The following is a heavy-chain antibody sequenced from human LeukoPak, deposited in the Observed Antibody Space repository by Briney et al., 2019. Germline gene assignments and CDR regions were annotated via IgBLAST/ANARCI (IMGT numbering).Heavy chain of an antibody. D-gene: IGHD1-20*01. CDR2: INPNSGGT. CDR3: ARGNRYNWNPKIDY. J-gene: IGHJ4*02. V-gene: IGHV1-2*02. Sequence: ASVKVSCKASGYTFTGYYMHWVRQAPGQGLEWMGWINPNSGGTNYAQKFQGRVTMTRNTSISTAYMELSRLRSDDTAVYYCARGNRYNWNPKIDYWGQGTLVTVSS. CDR1: GYTFTGYY.